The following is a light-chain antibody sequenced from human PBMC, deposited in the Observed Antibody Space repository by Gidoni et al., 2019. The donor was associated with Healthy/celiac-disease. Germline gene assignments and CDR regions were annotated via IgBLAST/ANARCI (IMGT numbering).Light chain of an antibody. V-gene: IGLV2-8*01. CDR2: EVS. Sequence: QSALTQPPSASGSPGQSVTISCTGTISDVGGYNYVSWYQQHPGNAPKLMIYEVSKRPSGVPDRFSGSKSGNTASLTVSGLQAEDEADYYCSSYAGSNNLRVFGTGTKVTVL. CDR3: SSYAGSNNLRV. CDR1: ISDVGGYNY. J-gene: IGLJ1*01.